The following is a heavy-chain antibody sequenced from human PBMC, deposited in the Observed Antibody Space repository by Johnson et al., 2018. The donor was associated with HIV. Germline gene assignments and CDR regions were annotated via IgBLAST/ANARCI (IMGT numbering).Heavy chain of an antibody. CDR2: ISGSGGST. V-gene: IGHV3-23*04. D-gene: IGHD3-22*01. J-gene: IGHJ3*02. Sequence: VQLVESGGGLVQPGGSLRLSCAASRFTFSTYAMGWVRQSPGKGLEWVSGISGSGGSTYYADSVKGRFTISRDNSKNTLYLQMNSLRAEDTAVYFCARDYPYDRSPRGAFDIWGQGTMVTVSS. CDR1: RFTFSTYA. CDR3: ARDYPYDRSPRGAFDI.